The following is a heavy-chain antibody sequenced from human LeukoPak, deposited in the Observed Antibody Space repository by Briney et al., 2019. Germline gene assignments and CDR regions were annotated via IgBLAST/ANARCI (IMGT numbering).Heavy chain of an antibody. CDR1: GFTFSRYA. CDR2: ITNDGGST. J-gene: IGHJ4*02. D-gene: IGHD4-17*01. V-gene: IGHV3-64*01. Sequence: PGGSLRLSCAASGFTFSRYAMNWVRQAPGKGLEYVSAITNDGGSTYYAKSVKGRFTISRDNSKNTLYLEMGSLRPEDMAVYYCARGRNYGDYEGFYFDYWGQGALDTVSS. CDR3: ARGRNYGDYEGFYFDY.